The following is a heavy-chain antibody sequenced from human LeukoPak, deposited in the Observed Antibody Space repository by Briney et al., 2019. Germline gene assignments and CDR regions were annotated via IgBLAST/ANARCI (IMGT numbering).Heavy chain of an antibody. D-gene: IGHD6-13*01. J-gene: IGHJ4*02. V-gene: IGHV4-59*01. CDR2: IYYSGST. Sequence: SETLSLTCTVSGGSISSYYWSWIRQPPGEGLEWIGYIYYSGSTNYNPSLKSRVTISVDTSKNQFSLKLSSVTAADTAVYYCARVDTSSWYPVPTDWGQGTLVTVSS. CDR3: ARVDTSSWYPVPTD. CDR1: GGSISSYY.